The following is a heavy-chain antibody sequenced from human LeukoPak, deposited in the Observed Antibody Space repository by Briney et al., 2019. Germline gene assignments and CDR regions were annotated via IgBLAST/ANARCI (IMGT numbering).Heavy chain of an antibody. J-gene: IGHJ4*02. D-gene: IGHD2-2*01. V-gene: IGHV4-34*01. CDR3: ARATNGCSSTSCSLYYFDY. CDR2: INHNGRT. Sequence: SETLSLTSAVYGGSFSGYCWSCISQPPGKGREWMGEINHNGRTNYDPSLKSRATISVDTSKNQFSLKRSSVTAADTAVYYCARATNGCSSTSCSLYYFDYWGQGTLVTVSS. CDR1: GGSFSGYC.